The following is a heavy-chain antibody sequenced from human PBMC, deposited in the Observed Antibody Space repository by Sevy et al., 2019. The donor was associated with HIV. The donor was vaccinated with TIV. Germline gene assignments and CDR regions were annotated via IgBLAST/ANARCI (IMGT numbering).Heavy chain of an antibody. D-gene: IGHD3-22*01. V-gene: IGHV1-18*01. Sequence: ASVKVSCKASGYTFTSYGMSWVRQAPGQGLEWMGWISAYNGNTNYAQKLQGRVTMTTDTSTSTAYMELRSLRSDDTAVYYCARMYYYDSSGYYGYWGQGTLVTVSS. CDR1: GYTFTSYG. CDR3: ARMYYYDSSGYYGY. CDR2: ISAYNGNT. J-gene: IGHJ4*02.